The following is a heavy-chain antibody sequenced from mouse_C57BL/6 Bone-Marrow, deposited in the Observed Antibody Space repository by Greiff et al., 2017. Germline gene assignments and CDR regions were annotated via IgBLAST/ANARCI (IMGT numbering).Heavy chain of an antibody. CDR3: ARNEGSSGYRFAY. CDR1: GYTFTSYD. J-gene: IGHJ3*01. CDR2: IYPRDGST. Sequence: VKLQQSGPELVKPGASVKLSCKASGYTFTSYDINWVKQRPGQGLEWIGWIYPRDGSTKYNEKFKGKATLTVDTSSSTAYMELHSLTSEDSAVYFCARNEGSSGYRFAYWGQGTLVTVSA. V-gene: IGHV1-85*01. D-gene: IGHD3-2*02.